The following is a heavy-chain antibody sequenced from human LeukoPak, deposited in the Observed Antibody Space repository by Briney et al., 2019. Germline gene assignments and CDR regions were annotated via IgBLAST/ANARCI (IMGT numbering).Heavy chain of an antibody. CDR3: ARGIVATIRRGYYFDY. D-gene: IGHD5-12*01. V-gene: IGHV4-61*10. CDR2: IYYSGST. Sequence: PETLSLTCTVSGGSISSGSYYWSWIRQPAGKGLEWIGYIYYSGSTNYNPSLKSRVTISVDTSKNQFSLKLSSVTAADTAVYYCARGIVATIRRGYYFDYWGQGTLVTVSS. CDR1: GGSISSGSYY. J-gene: IGHJ4*02.